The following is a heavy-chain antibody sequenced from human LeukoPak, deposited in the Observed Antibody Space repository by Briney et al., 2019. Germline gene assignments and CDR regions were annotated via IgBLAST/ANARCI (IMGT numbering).Heavy chain of an antibody. D-gene: IGHD7-27*01. V-gene: IGHV3-30-3*01. CDR2: ISYDGSNK. CDR3: ARDQSDWGLFDY. Sequence: GGSLRLFCAASGFTFSSYAMHWVRQAPGKGLEWVAVISYDGSNKYYADSVKGRFTISRDNSKNTLYLQMNSLRAEDTAVYYCARDQSDWGLFDYWGQGTLVTVSS. CDR1: GFTFSSYA. J-gene: IGHJ4*02.